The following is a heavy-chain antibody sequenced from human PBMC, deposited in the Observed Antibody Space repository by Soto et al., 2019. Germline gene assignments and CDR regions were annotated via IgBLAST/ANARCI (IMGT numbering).Heavy chain of an antibody. CDR2: IWYDGSKK. D-gene: IGHD6-19*01. Sequence: GGSLRLSCAASGFTFSSYGMHWVRQAPGKGLEWVAVIWYDGSKKYYADSVKGRFTISSDNSKNTLYLQMNSLGAEDTTLYYCARDSPSVAGKYYYYMDVWGKGTTVTVSS. V-gene: IGHV3-33*01. CDR1: GFTFSSYG. CDR3: ARDSPSVAGKYYYYMDV. J-gene: IGHJ6*03.